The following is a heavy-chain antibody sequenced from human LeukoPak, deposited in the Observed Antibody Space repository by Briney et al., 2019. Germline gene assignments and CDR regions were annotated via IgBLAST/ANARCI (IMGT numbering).Heavy chain of an antibody. CDR1: IPVRSNY. CDR3: AKGVYSSSWYDWFDP. V-gene: IGHV3-53*01. Sequence: PGGSLRLSCAVSIPVRSNYMTWVRQAPGKGLEWVSVIYSGGDTYYADSVKGRFTISRDNSKNTLYLQMNSLRAEDTAVYYCAKGVYSSSWYDWFDPWGQGTLVTVSS. J-gene: IGHJ5*02. D-gene: IGHD6-13*01. CDR2: IYSGGDT.